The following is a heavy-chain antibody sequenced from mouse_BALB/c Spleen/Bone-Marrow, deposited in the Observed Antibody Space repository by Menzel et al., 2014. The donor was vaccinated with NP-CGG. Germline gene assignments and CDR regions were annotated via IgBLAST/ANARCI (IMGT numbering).Heavy chain of an antibody. CDR3: ANYDYDWFAY. J-gene: IGHJ3*01. V-gene: IGHV1-20*01. D-gene: IGHD2-4*01. CDR1: GYSFTGYF. Sequence: VQLQQSGPELVKPGASVKISCKASGYSFTGYFMNWVMQSHGKSLEWIGRINPYNGDTFYNQKFKGKATLTVDKSSSTAHMELRSLTSEDSAVYYCANYDYDWFAYWGQGTLVTVSA. CDR2: INPYNGDT.